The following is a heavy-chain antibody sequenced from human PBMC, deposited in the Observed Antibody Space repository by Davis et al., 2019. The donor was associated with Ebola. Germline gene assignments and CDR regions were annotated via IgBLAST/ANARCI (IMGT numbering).Heavy chain of an antibody. Sequence: ASVTVSCKASGYTFTSYYMHWVRQAPGQGLEWMGIINPNSGGTNYAQKFQGWVTMTRDTSISTAYMELSRLRSDDTAVYYCARGMVLRFLEWLFHGLDAFDIWGQGTMVTVSS. J-gene: IGHJ3*02. CDR2: INPNSGGT. CDR1: GYTFTSYY. D-gene: IGHD3-3*01. CDR3: ARGMVLRFLEWLFHGLDAFDI. V-gene: IGHV1-2*04.